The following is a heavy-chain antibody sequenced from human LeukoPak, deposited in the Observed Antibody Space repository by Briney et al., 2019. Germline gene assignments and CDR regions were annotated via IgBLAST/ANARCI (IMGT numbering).Heavy chain of an antibody. Sequence: SETLSLTCAVYGGSFSGYYWSWIRQPPGKGLEWIGEINHSGSTNYNPSLKGRVTISVDTSKNQFSLKLSSVTAADTAVYYCARGGDPYDFWSGLYYYYYGMDVWGQGTTVTVSS. J-gene: IGHJ6*02. CDR2: INHSGST. CDR3: ARGGDPYDFWSGLYYYYYGMDV. V-gene: IGHV4-34*01. CDR1: GGSFSGYY. D-gene: IGHD3-3*01.